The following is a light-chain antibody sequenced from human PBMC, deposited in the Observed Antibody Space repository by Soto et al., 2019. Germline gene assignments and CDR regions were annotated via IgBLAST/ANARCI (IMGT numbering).Light chain of an antibody. CDR3: QQYHDWPPLT. CDR1: QYINSN. CDR2: DAT. J-gene: IGKJ4*01. V-gene: IGKV3D-15*01. Sequence: DIVMTQSPATLSEYPGERVTLSCRASQYINSNLAWYQQKPGQPPRLLIYDATSRATGIPSRFSGSGSGTDFTLTIISLQSENFAVYFCQQYHDWPPLTFGGGTKVEIK.